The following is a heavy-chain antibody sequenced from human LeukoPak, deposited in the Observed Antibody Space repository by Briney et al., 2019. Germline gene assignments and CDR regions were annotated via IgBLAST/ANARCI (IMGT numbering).Heavy chain of an antibody. Sequence: SETLSLTCTVSGYSISSGYYWGWIRQPPGKGLEWIGSIYHSGSTYYNPSLKSRVTISVDTSKNQFSLKLSSVTAADTAVYYCARGVATGAIDYWGQGTLVTVSS. J-gene: IGHJ4*02. V-gene: IGHV4-38-2*02. CDR1: GYSISSGYY. CDR2: IYHSGST. D-gene: IGHD5-12*01. CDR3: ARGVATGAIDY.